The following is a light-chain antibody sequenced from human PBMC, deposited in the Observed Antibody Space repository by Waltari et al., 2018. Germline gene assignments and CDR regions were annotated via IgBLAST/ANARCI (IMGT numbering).Light chain of an antibody. Sequence: SYDLTQPGAVTVALGQTATIPCDGDNLGSQYVSWYQQRPGQAPLLVIYRDKERPSGISERFSASNSGRTATLTISRAQAGDEGDYFCQVWDSNTGRVFGGGTKVTVL. J-gene: IGLJ3*02. CDR2: RDK. CDR3: QVWDSNTGRV. CDR1: NLGSQY. V-gene: IGLV3-9*01.